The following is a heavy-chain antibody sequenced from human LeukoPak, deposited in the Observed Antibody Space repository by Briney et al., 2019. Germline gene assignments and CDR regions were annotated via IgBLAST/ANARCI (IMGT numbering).Heavy chain of an antibody. J-gene: IGHJ4*02. Sequence: GGSLRLSCAASGFTFSSYAMSWFRQAPGKGLEWVSFISDSGDSTYYADSVKGRFTISRDNSKNTLYLQMSSPRAEDTAIYYCAKDASARPSDYWGPGTLVTVSS. CDR3: AKDASARPSDY. V-gene: IGHV3-23*01. D-gene: IGHD3-3*01. CDR1: GFTFSSYA. CDR2: ISDSGDST.